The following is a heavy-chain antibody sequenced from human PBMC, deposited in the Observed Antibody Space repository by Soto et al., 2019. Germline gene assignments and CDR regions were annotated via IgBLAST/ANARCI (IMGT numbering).Heavy chain of an antibody. J-gene: IGHJ6*03. V-gene: IGHV3-48*01. D-gene: IGHD3-10*02. Sequence: EVQLVESGGGLVQPGGSLRLSCAASGFTFSSYSMNWVRQAPGKGLEWVSYISSSSSTIYYADSVKGRFTISRDNAKNSLYLQMNSLRAEDTAVYYCARLGSGSYLRKYYYYYMGVWGQGTPVTVSS. CDR1: GFTFSSYS. CDR2: ISSSSSTI. CDR3: ARLGSGSYLRKYYYYYMGV.